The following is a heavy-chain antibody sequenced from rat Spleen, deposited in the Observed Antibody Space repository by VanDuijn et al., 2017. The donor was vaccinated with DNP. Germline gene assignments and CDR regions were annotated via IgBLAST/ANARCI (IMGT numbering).Heavy chain of an antibody. CDR1: GFTFRDYN. V-gene: IGHV5S10*01. CDR3: ATFEGRYA. Sequence: EVQLVESGGGLVQPGRSLKLSCAASGFTFRDYNMAWVRQAPKKGLEWVAAINYGGNGTYYRDSVKGRFTLSRDNAKSTLDLQMDSLRSEDTATYFCATFEGRYAWGQGTSVTVSS. J-gene: IGHJ4*01. D-gene: IGHD1-11*01. CDR2: INYGGNGT.